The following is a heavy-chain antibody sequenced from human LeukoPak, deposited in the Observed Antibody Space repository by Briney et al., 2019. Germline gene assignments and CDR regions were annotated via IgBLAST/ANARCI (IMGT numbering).Heavy chain of an antibody. Sequence: GGSLRLSCAASGFIFSSYAMSWVRQAPGKGLEWVSAISGSGGSTYYADSVKGRFTISRDNSKNTLYLQMNSLRAEDTAVYYCAKLPLDVVELAATTSWIDPWGQGTLVTVSS. CDR2: ISGSGGST. CDR1: GFIFSSYA. J-gene: IGHJ5*02. CDR3: AKLPLDVVELAATTSWIDP. V-gene: IGHV3-23*01. D-gene: IGHD2-15*01.